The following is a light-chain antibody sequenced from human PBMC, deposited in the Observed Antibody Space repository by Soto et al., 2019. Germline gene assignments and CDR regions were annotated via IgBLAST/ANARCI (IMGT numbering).Light chain of an antibody. CDR2: GAS. V-gene: IGKV1-6*01. CDR1: QAIRND. J-gene: IGKJ1*01. CDR3: LQDYTYPWT. Sequence: AIQMTQSPSSLSASVGDRVTITCRASQAIRNDLGWYQQKPGKAPNLLIFGASNLQVGVPVRFSASGSGTNLTLTISNLQPEDFASYYCLQDYTYPWTFGQGTKVDI.